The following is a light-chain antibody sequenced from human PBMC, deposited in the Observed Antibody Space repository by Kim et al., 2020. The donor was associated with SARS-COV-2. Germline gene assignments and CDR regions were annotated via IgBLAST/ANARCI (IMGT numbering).Light chain of an antibody. CDR2: AAS. CDR3: QQRFTTPLLT. Sequence: DIEMTQSPSSLSASVGDRVTITCRASQRISSYLNWYQQQPGKAPKLLIYAASSLQSGVPSRFSGSGSGTDFTLTISSLQPEDVATYYCQQRFTTPLLTFGGGTKVDIK. V-gene: IGKV1-39*01. J-gene: IGKJ4*01. CDR1: QRISSY.